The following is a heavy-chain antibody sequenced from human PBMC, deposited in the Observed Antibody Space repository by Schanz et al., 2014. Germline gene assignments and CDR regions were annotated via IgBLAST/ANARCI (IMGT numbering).Heavy chain of an antibody. J-gene: IGHJ4*02. D-gene: IGHD3-16*01. CDR2: INTASGNT. Sequence: QVQLVQSGAEVKKPGASVNVSCKTSGYTFTDYPINWVRQAPGRRLEWMGWINTASGNTRYSEAFQGRVTMTRDTSATTAYMELSSLTSEDTAVYYCAKVAEEGTHINNWGGDYFDFWGQGTLVTGSS. V-gene: IGHV1-3*04. CDR3: AKVAEEGTHINNWGGDYFDF. CDR1: GYTFTDYP.